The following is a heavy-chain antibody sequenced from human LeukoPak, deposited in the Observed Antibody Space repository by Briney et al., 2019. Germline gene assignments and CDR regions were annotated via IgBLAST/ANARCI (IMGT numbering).Heavy chain of an antibody. CDR1: GFTFSSYA. V-gene: IGHV3-30-3*01. CDR2: ISYDGSNK. D-gene: IGHD2-2*02. CDR3: ARFPLYCSSTSCYTNYFDY. J-gene: IGHJ4*02. Sequence: PGGSLRLSCAASGFTFSSYAMHWVRQAPGKGLEWVAVISYDGSNKYYADSVKSRFTISRDNSKNTLYLQMNSLRAEDTAVYYCARFPLYCSSTSCYTNYFDYWGQGTLVTVSS.